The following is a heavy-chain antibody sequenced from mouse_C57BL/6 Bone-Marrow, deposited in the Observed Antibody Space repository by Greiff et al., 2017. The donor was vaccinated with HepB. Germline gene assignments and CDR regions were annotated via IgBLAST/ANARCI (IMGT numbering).Heavy chain of an antibody. V-gene: IGHV3-6*01. CDR2: ISYDGSN. J-gene: IGHJ2*01. CDR1: GYSITSGYY. Sequence: EVQRVESGPGLVKPSQSLSLTCSVTGYSITSGYYWNWIRQFPGKKLEWRGYISYDGSNNYNPSLKNRISITRDTSKNQYFLKLNSVTTEDTATYYCASIDYWGQGTTLTVSA. CDR3: ASIDY.